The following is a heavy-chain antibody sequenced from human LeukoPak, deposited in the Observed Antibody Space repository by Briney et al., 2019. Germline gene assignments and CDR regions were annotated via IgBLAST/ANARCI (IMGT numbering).Heavy chain of an antibody. CDR2: ISGSGDNT. D-gene: IGHD3-22*01. V-gene: IGHV3-23*01. CDR3: AKGSYYDSSGSFYFDY. Sequence: GGSLRLSCAASGFTFSSYAMSWVRQAPGKGLEWVSAISGSGDNTYYADSVKSRFTISRDNSKNTLYVQVNSLGTEDTAAYYCAKGSYYDSSGSFYFDYWGQGTLVTVSS. CDR1: GFTFSSYA. J-gene: IGHJ4*02.